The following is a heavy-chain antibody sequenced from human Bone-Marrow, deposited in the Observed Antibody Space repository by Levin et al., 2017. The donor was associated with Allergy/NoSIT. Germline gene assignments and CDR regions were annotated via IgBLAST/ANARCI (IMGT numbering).Heavy chain of an antibody. CDR2: IYWNGDE. D-gene: IGHD3-3*01. CDR3: VHVHYDLSYAMDV. V-gene: IGHV2-5*01. J-gene: IGHJ6*02. Sequence: SLTSTGVGVGWIRQPPGKALEWLAVIYWNGDERFSPSLKTRLTITKDTFKNQAVLIVTKLDTADTATYYCVHVHYDLSYAMDVWGQGTTVTVSS. CDR1: SLTSTGVG.